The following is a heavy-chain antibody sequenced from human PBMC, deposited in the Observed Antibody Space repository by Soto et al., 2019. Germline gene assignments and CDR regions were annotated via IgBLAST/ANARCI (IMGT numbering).Heavy chain of an antibody. D-gene: IGHD3-22*01. J-gene: IGHJ5*02. CDR1: RGTFSSYA. V-gene: IGHV1-69*05. CDR3: ARSLQNSYDSSGQAAWFDP. Sequence: QVQLVQSGAEVKKPGSSVKVSCKASRGTFSSYAISWVRQAPGQGLEWMGGIIPIFGTANYAQKFQGRVRITPEAATLTVYMQFRSMTYADWELYYCARSLQNSYDSSGQAAWFDPWGQGTMVTVSS. CDR2: IIPIFGTA.